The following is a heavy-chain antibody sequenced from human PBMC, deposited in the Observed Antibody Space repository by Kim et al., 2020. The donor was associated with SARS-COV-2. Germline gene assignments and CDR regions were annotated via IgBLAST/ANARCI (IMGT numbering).Heavy chain of an antibody. D-gene: IGHD3-9*01. CDR3: ARHSPYDILTGYDNYYYYYGMDV. CDR1: GYTFTNYW. CDR2: IDPSDSHT. Sequence: GESLKISCKGSGYTFTNYWISWVRQMPGKGLEWMGRIDPSDSHTNYSPSFQGHVTISTDKSISTAYLQWSSLKVSDTAIYYCARHSPYDILTGYDNYYYYYGMDVWGQGTTVTVSS. J-gene: IGHJ6*02. V-gene: IGHV5-10-1*01.